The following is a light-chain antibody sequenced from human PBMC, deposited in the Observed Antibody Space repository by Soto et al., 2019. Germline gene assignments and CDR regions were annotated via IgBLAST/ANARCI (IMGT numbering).Light chain of an antibody. CDR2: KAS. CDR1: QSASNW. J-gene: IGKJ1*01. V-gene: IGKV1-5*03. Sequence: DIQLTQSPSSLSASLGARLPIACRASQSASNWLAWYQQKPGKAPKILIYKASSLESGVPSRFSGSGSGTEFTLTISSLRPDDFATYYCQHYNGYRWTFGQGTKVDIK. CDR3: QHYNGYRWT.